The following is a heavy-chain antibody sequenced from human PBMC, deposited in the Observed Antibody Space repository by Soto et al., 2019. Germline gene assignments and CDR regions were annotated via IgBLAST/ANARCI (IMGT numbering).Heavy chain of an antibody. CDR2: IHTSGSM. CDR1: GGSISDFY. D-gene: IGHD3-10*01. V-gene: IGHV4-4*07. J-gene: IGHJ3*02. CDR3: ARPQSFGEDGAFHI. Sequence: NPSETLSLTCSVSGGSISDFYWSWIRQPAGKGLEWIGRIHTSGSMNINPSLKSRVRLSVDTSRNQLSLTLTSVTAADTAAYYCARPQSFGEDGAFHIWGQGTVVTVSS.